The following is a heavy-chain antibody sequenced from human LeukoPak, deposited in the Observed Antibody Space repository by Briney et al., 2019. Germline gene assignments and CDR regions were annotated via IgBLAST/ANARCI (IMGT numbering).Heavy chain of an antibody. J-gene: IGHJ4*02. Sequence: ASVKVSCKAPGYTFSDYYIHWVRQAPGQGREWMGWINPNSGDTGYAQKFQVRVTVTIDTSITTAYMELTSLRSDDTAVYYCARGGIATRPFDYWGQGTLVTVSS. CDR1: GYTFSDYY. CDR3: ARGGIATRPFDY. CDR2: INPNSGDT. D-gene: IGHD2-21*01. V-gene: IGHV1-2*02.